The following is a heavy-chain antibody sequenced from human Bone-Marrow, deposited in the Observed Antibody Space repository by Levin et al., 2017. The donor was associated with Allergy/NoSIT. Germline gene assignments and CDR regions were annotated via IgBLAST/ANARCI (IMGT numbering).Heavy chain of an antibody. CDR3: TRGIVVVEAADLAWFNP. J-gene: IGHJ5*02. CDR1: GFTFEDYG. V-gene: IGHV3-20*04. Sequence: PGGSLRLSCTASGFTFEDYGMSWVRQAPGKGLEWVSGINWNGDNIGYADSVKGRFTVSRDNAKNSLYLQMDSLRAEDTAFYYCTRGIVVVEAADLAWFNPWGQGTLVTVSS. CDR2: INWNGDNI. D-gene: IGHD2-2*01.